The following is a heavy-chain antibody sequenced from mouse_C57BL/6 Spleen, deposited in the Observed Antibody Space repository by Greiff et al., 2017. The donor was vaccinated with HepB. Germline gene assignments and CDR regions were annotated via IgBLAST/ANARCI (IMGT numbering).Heavy chain of an antibody. Sequence: QVQLKQPGAELVKPGASVKLSCKASGYTFTSYWMHWVKQRPGQGLEWIGMIRPNSGSTNYNEKFKSKATLTVDKSSSTAYMQLSSLTSEDSAVYYCARWDYDWYFDVWGTGTTVTVSS. D-gene: IGHD2-4*01. J-gene: IGHJ1*03. CDR2: IRPNSGST. V-gene: IGHV1-64*01. CDR3: ARWDYDWYFDV. CDR1: GYTFTSYW.